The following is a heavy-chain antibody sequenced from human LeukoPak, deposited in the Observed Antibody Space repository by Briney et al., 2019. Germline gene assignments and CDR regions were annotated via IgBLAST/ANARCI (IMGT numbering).Heavy chain of an antibody. J-gene: IGHJ6*02. Sequence: GRSLRLSCAASGCTFSSYAMHWVRQAPGKGLERGAVISYDGGNKYYADSVKGRFTISRDNSKNTLYLQMNSLRADDTAVYYCARDSWDSSGLGTYYYYGMDVWGQGTTVTVSS. CDR3: ARDSWDSSGLGTYYYYGMDV. V-gene: IGHV3-30-3*01. CDR1: GCTFSSYA. D-gene: IGHD6-19*01. CDR2: ISYDGGNK.